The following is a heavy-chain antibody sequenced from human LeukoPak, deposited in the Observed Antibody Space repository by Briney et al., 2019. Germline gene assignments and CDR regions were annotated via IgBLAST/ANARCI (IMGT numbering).Heavy chain of an antibody. CDR2: IKQDGSEK. Sequence: GGSLRLSCAASGFTFSNYWLTWVRQAPGKGLEWVANIKQDGSEKYYVDSVKGRFTISRDNAKNSLSLQMDNLRAEDTAVYYCARGFTIFGLIISHFDYWGQGALVTVSS. V-gene: IGHV3-7*01. J-gene: IGHJ4*02. D-gene: IGHD3/OR15-3a*01. CDR3: ARGFTIFGLIISHFDY. CDR1: GFTFSNYW.